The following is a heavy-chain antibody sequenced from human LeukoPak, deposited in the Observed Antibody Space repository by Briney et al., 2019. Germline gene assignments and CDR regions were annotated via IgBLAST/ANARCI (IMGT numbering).Heavy chain of an antibody. V-gene: IGHV4-34*01. CDR3: ARGNIVATPYYFDY. J-gene: IGHJ4*02. CDR1: GGSFSGYY. CDR2: INHSGST. Sequence: SETLSLTCAVYGGSFSGYYWSWIRQPPGKGLEWIGEINHSGSTNYNPSLKSRVTISVDTSKNQFSLKLSSVTAADTAVYYCARGNIVATPYYFDYWGQGTLVTVSS. D-gene: IGHD5-12*01.